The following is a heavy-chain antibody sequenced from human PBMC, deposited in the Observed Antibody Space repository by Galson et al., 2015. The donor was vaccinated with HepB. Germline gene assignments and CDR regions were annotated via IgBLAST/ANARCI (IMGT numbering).Heavy chain of an antibody. CDR1: GFTFSSYA. J-gene: IGHJ6*02. CDR3: AKGTGYTYGRYYYGMDV. V-gene: IGHV3-23*01. D-gene: IGHD5-18*01. Sequence: SLRLSCAASGFTFSSYAMSWVRQAPGKGLEWVSAISGSGGSTYYADSVKGRFTISRDNSKNTLYLQMNSLRAEDTAVYYCAKGTGYTYGRYYYGMDVWGQGTTVTVSS. CDR2: ISGSGGST.